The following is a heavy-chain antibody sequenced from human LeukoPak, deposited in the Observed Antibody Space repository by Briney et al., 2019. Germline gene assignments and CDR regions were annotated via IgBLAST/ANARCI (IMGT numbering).Heavy chain of an antibody. V-gene: IGHV3-21*01. CDR3: ARDAAVDTAMVKGNY. J-gene: IGHJ4*02. D-gene: IGHD5-18*01. CDR1: GFTFSSYG. Sequence: PGGSLRLSCAASGFTFSSYGMSWVRQAPGKGLEWVSSISSSSSYIYYADSVKGRFTISRDNAKNSLYLQMNSLRAEDTAVYYCARDAAVDTAMVKGNYWGQGTLVTVSS. CDR2: ISSSSSYI.